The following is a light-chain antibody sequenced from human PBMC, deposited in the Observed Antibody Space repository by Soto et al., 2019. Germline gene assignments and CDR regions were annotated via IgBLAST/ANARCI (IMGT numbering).Light chain of an antibody. V-gene: IGLV2-14*03. CDR1: TSDVGAYNY. Sequence: QSALTQPASVSGSPGQSITISCTGTTSDVGAYNYVSWYQQHPGKAPKLIIYDVSDRPSGVSNRFSGSKSGTTASLTISGLQADDEADYYCSSFTRSNTYVFGTGTKVTVL. CDR3: SSFTRSNTYV. J-gene: IGLJ1*01. CDR2: DVS.